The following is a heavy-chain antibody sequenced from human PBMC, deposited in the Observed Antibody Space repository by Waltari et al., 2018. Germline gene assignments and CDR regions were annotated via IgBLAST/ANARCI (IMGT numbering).Heavy chain of an antibody. Sequence: QVQLQESGPGLVKPSETLSLTCTVSGGYISSHYWSWIRQPPGKGLEWIGYIYYSGSTNYNPSLKSRVTISVDTSKNQFSLKLSSVTAADTAVYYCARVWGSGWYMDYWGQGTLVTVSS. CDR2: IYYSGST. D-gene: IGHD6-19*01. CDR3: ARVWGSGWYMDY. V-gene: IGHV4-59*11. J-gene: IGHJ4*02. CDR1: GGYISSHY.